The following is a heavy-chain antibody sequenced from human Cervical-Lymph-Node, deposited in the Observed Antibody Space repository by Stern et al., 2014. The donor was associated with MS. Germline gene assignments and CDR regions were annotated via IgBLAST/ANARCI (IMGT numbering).Heavy chain of an antibody. D-gene: IGHD2-21*02. Sequence: QVQLQESGPGLVKPSETLSLTCTVSGGSISSYYWSWIRQSPGKGLEWIGHIYFSGKPHYNPSLQSRVTISVDMSKNQFSLRLSSVTAADTAVYYCARAPYDFTNYYGMDVWGQGTTVTVSS. CDR1: GGSISSYY. CDR2: IYFSGKP. J-gene: IGHJ6*02. CDR3: ARAPYDFTNYYGMDV. V-gene: IGHV4-59*01.